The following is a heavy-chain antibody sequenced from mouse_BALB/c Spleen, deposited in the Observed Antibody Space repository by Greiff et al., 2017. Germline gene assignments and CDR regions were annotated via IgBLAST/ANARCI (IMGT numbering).Heavy chain of an antibody. CDR3: PYGNYWYFDV. V-gene: IGHV14-3*02. CDR1: GFNIKDTY. J-gene: IGHJ1*01. CDR2: IDPANGNT. Sequence: VQLQQSGAELVKPGASVKLSCTASGFNIKDTYMHWVKQRPEQGLEWIGRIDPANGNTKYDPKFQGKATITADTSSNTAYLQLSSLTSEDTAVYYCPYGNYWYFDVWGAGTTVTVSS. D-gene: IGHD2-1*01.